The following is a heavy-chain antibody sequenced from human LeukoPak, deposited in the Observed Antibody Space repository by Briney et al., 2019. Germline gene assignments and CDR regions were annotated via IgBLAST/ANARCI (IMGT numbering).Heavy chain of an antibody. CDR2: IYSGGTT. Sequence: GGSLRLSCAASGFTFSNYIMHWVRQAPGKGLEWVSVIYSGGTTHYADSVKGRFTISRDNSKNTLYLQMNSLRAEDTAVYYCARGPYGSSGTPDAFDIWGQGTMVTVSS. J-gene: IGHJ3*02. V-gene: IGHV3-66*01. CDR1: GFTFSNYI. CDR3: ARGPYGSSGTPDAFDI. D-gene: IGHD3-10*01.